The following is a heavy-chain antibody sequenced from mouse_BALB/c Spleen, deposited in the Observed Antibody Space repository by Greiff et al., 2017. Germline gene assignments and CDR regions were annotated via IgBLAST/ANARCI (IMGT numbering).Heavy chain of an antibody. CDR1: GFTFSSYA. V-gene: IGHV5-6-5*01. J-gene: IGHJ3*01. CDR2: ISSGGST. Sequence: EVKLVESGGGLVKPGGSLKLSCAASGFTFSSYAMSWVRQTPEKRLEWVASISSGGSTYYPDSVKGRFTISRDNARNILYLQMSSLRSEDTAMYCCARGYGNSFAYWGQGTLVTVSA. D-gene: IGHD2-10*02. CDR3: ARGYGNSFAY.